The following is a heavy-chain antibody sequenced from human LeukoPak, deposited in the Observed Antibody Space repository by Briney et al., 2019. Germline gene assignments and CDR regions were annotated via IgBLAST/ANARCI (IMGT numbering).Heavy chain of an antibody. Sequence: GGSLRLSCAASGFTFSGSAMHWVRQASGKGLEWVGRIRSKANSYATAYAASVKGRFTISRDDSKNTAYLQMNSLKTEDTAVYYCTRHYDFWSGYLYYLDYWGQGTLVTVSS. D-gene: IGHD3-3*01. CDR3: TRHYDFWSGYLYYLDY. CDR1: GFTFSGSA. V-gene: IGHV3-73*01. J-gene: IGHJ4*02. CDR2: IRSKANSYAT.